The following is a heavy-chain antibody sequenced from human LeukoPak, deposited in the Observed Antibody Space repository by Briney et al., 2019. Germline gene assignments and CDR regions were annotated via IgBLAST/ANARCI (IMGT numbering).Heavy chain of an antibody. CDR1: GFTVSSSY. CDR2: IYSGGTT. D-gene: IGHD1-26*01. V-gene: IGHV3-66*01. Sequence: GGSLRLSCTGSGFTVSSSYMSWVRQTPGKGLEWVSGIYSGGTTYYADSVKGRFTISRDNSKNTLYLQMNSLRAEDTAVYYCTRDQNSLGDYWGQGTLVTVSS. J-gene: IGHJ4*02. CDR3: TRDQNSLGDY.